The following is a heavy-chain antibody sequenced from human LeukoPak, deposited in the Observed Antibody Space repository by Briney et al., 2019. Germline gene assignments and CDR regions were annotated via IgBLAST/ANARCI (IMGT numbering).Heavy chain of an antibody. Sequence: PSETLSLTCTVSGGAIRSTNHYWGWIRQPPGKGLEWIGSFSYSGTTYYNPSLKSRVTISVDTSKNQFSLKLNSVTAADTAVFYCAANSADYNTLGSSYKVWGQGTLVTVSS. CDR1: GGAIRSTNHY. V-gene: IGHV4-39*01. J-gene: IGHJ4*02. D-gene: IGHD3-10*01. CDR2: FSYSGTT. CDR3: AANSADYNTLGSSYKV.